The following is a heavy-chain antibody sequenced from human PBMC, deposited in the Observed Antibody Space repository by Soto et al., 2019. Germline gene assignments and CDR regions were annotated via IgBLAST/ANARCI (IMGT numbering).Heavy chain of an antibody. Sequence: QVQLVQSGAEVKKPGASVKVSCKASGYTFTGYYMHWVRQAPGQGLEWMGWINPNSGGKNYAQKFQGRVTMTSDTSISTAYMELSRLRSDDTAVYYCARYYYDSSGYSDYWGQGTLVTVSS. CDR2: INPNSGGK. J-gene: IGHJ4*02. D-gene: IGHD3-22*01. CDR1: GYTFTGYY. V-gene: IGHV1-2*02. CDR3: ARYYYDSSGYSDY.